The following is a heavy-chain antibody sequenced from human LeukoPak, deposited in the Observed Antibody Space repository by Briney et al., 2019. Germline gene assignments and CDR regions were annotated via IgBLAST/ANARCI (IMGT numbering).Heavy chain of an antibody. D-gene: IGHD6-13*01. CDR3: AKGWTWAAGIFDY. J-gene: IGHJ4*02. CDR1: GGSISSDY. CDR2: MYNSGST. V-gene: IGHV4-59*01. Sequence: PSETLSLTCTVSGGSISSDYWSWIRQPPGKGLEWIGYMYNSGSTNYNPSLKSRVTISVDMSKNQFSLRMSSVTAADTALYHCAKGWTWAAGIFDYWGQGTLVTVSS.